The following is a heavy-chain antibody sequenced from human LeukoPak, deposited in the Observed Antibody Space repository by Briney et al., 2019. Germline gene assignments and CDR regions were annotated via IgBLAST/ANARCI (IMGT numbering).Heavy chain of an antibody. Sequence: GGSLRLSCAASGFTFSSFGMHWVRQAPGKGLEWVAVISYDGSNKYYADSVQGRFTISRDNSKNTLFLQFNSLRADDTAVYYCAKGGGTTVTAAANYWGQGTLVTVSS. D-gene: IGHD4-17*01. CDR1: GFTFSSFG. CDR3: AKGGGTTVTAAANY. J-gene: IGHJ4*02. CDR2: ISYDGSNK. V-gene: IGHV3-30*18.